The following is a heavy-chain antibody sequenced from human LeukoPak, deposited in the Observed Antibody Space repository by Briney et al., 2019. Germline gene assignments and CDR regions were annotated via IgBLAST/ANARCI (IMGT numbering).Heavy chain of an antibody. V-gene: IGHV3-53*01. Sequence: VSLRLYRSASGFTVSTNYMSRVLPAPGKALEWFSVLHSGGTRYYADSVKGLFTISRDTSKTALYVQINSLRAEDTAVYYCERRARPYCSNGVCYSSGPWGFDYWGQGTLVTVSS. CDR3: ERRARPYCSNGVCYSSGPWGFDY. D-gene: IGHD2-8*01. J-gene: IGHJ4*02. CDR1: GFTVSTNY. CDR2: LHSGGTR.